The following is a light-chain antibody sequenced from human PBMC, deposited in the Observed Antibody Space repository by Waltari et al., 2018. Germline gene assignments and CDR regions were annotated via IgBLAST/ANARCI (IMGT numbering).Light chain of an antibody. CDR2: AAS. Sequence: DIQMTQSPSSLSASAGDRVTITCRASQSIATYLNWYQQKPGKAPILLIYAASSLQFGVPSRFSGSGSGTDFTLAISSLQPEDFATYFCQQSYSAPPLTFGGGTKVEIK. CDR3: QQSYSAPPLT. J-gene: IGKJ4*01. CDR1: QSIATY. V-gene: IGKV1-39*01.